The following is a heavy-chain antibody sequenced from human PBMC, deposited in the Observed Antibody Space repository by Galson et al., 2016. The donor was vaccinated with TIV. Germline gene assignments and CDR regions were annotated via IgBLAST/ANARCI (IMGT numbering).Heavy chain of an antibody. D-gene: IGHD3-10*01. Sequence: SLRLSCAASGFTFSSHAMTWVRQAPGKGLEWVSAISGSGATTHYADSVKGRFTIPRDNSKNTLYVQMDSLRAEDTALYYCAKVPSSGFSYYYGWDVWGQRTTVTVS. CDR1: GFTFSSHA. J-gene: IGHJ6*02. V-gene: IGHV3-23*01. CDR2: ISGSGATT. CDR3: AKVPSSGFSYYYGWDV.